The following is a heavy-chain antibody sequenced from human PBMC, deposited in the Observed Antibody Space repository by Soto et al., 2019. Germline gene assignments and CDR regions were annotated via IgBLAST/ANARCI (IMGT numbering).Heavy chain of an antibody. CDR2: ISGDSSDR. CDR1: KFTVSAYY. D-gene: IGHD6-13*01. CDR3: ATGQQVRMADI. V-gene: IGHV3-11*03. Sequence: QVQLLESGGGLVKPGGSLRLSCAASKFTVSAYYMAWIRQAPGKGLDWISYISGDSSDRNYADSVKGRSTISRDNAKNSLYLQMNSLTVEDTAVYFCATGQQVRMADIWGQGTMVTVSS. J-gene: IGHJ3*02.